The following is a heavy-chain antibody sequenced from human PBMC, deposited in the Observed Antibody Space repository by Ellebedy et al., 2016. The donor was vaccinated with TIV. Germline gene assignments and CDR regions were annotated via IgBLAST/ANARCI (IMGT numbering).Heavy chain of an antibody. CDR3: ARDGSGWQTFDC. CDR1: GDSVSSNNAA. CDR2: TYFTSEWNN. J-gene: IGHJ4*02. Sequence: SQTLSLTCGISGDSVSSNNAAWNWLRQSPSRGLEWLGRTYFTSEWNNDYAVAVKSRIRITPDTSKNQFSMSLNSVTPEDSATYFCARDGSGWQTFDCWGQGTVVIVSS. D-gene: IGHD6-19*01. V-gene: IGHV6-1*01.